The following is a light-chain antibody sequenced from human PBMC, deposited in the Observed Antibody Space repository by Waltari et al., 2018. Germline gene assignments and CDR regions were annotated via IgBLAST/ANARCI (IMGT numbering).Light chain of an antibody. CDR3: QQRSNWPMT. V-gene: IGKV3-11*01. Sequence: EVVLTQSPATLSLSPGDTATLSCRARQGVSMYLAWYQHRPGQGPRLLIYDATNRATGIPARFGGSGSGTDFTLTISSLDPEDFAVYFCQQRSNWPMTFGGGTKVEIK. J-gene: IGKJ4*01. CDR2: DAT. CDR1: QGVSMY.